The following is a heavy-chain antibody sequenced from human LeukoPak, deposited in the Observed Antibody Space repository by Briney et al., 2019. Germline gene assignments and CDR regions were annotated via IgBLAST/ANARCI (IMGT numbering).Heavy chain of an antibody. Sequence: GASVKVSCKASGYTVTGYYMHWVRQAPGQGLEWMGWINPNSGGTNYAQKFQGRVTMTRDTSISTAYMELSRLRSDDTAVYYCASSGYYYDSSGYYYSWGQGTPVTVSS. D-gene: IGHD3-22*01. CDR2: INPNSGGT. CDR1: GYTVTGYY. J-gene: IGHJ5*02. V-gene: IGHV1-2*02. CDR3: ASSGYYYDSSGYYYS.